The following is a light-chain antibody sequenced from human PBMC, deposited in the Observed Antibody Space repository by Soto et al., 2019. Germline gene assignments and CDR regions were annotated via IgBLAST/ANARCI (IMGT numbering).Light chain of an antibody. CDR1: QGIANY. V-gene: IGKV1-27*01. Sequence: GDGVTITCRASQGIANYLAWYQQKPGKVPTLLIYAASTLQSGVPSRFSGSGSGTDFTLTISSLQPEDVATYYCQNSNSVSITFGQGTRLEIK. J-gene: IGKJ5*01. CDR2: AAS. CDR3: QNSNSVSIT.